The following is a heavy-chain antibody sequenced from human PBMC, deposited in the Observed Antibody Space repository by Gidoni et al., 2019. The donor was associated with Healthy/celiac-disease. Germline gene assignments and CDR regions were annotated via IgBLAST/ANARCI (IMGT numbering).Heavy chain of an antibody. V-gene: IGHV4-4*02. CDR2: IYHSGRT. J-gene: IGHJ5*02. CDR1: GGSISSSNW. D-gene: IGHD4-17*01. Sequence: QVQLQESGPGLVKPSGTLSLTCAVSGGSISSSNWWRWVRQPPGKGLEWIGEIYHSGRTNYNPSLKSRVTISGDKSKNQFSLKLGSVTAADTAVYYGARVYGDYVFWFDPWGQGTLVTVSS. CDR3: ARVYGDYVFWFDP.